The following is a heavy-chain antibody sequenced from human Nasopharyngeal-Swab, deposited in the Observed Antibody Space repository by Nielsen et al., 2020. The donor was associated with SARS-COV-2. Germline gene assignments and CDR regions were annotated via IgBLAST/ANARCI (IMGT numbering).Heavy chain of an antibody. CDR2: INGEESRT. V-gene: IGHV3-74*01. CDR3: ARDPHGVRGAMQDAFDL. D-gene: IGHD3-16*01. Sequence: GESLKISCAVSGSTFNNYWMHWVRQAPGKGLVWVSRINGEESRTSYADSVKGRFTISRDNAKNTLYLQMNSLRANDAAMYYCARDPHGVRGAMQDAFDLWGQGTMVTVSS. J-gene: IGHJ3*01. CDR1: GSTFNNYW.